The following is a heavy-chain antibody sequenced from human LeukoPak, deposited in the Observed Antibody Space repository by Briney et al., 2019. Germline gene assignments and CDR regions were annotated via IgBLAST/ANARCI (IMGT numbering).Heavy chain of an antibody. CDR2: IWYDGSDK. V-gene: IGHV3-33*01. J-gene: IGHJ4*02. CDR1: GFTFSSYG. Sequence: GGSLRLSCAASGFTFSSYGMHWVRQAPGKGLEWVAVIWYDGSDKYYADSVKGRFTISRDNSKNTLYLQMNSLRAEDTAVYYCARGEQQLVLPFDYWGQGTLVTVSS. CDR3: ARGEQQLVLPFDY. D-gene: IGHD6-13*01.